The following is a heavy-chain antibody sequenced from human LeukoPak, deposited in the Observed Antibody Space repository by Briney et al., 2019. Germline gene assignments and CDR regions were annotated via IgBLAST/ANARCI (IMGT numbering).Heavy chain of an antibody. CDR3: ARDLYYYYGMDV. Sequence: GASVKVSCKASGYTFTGYYMHWVRQAPGQGREWMGWINPKSGGTNYSQKFQGRVTITRDTSISTAYMELSRLRSDDTAVYYCARDLYYYYGMDVWGQGTKVTVSS. J-gene: IGHJ6*02. CDR1: GYTFTGYY. V-gene: IGHV1-2*02. CDR2: INPKSGGT.